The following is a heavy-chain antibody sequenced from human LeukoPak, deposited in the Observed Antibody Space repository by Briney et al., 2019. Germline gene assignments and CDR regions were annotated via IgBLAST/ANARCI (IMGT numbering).Heavy chain of an antibody. CDR3: AKGPGLPYCFDY. J-gene: IGHJ4*02. CDR1: GFTFSRYW. V-gene: IGHV3-30*02. Sequence: GGSLRLSCAASGFTFSRYWMSWVRQAPGRGLGGVEFIRYDGSNKYYADSVKGRFTISRDSSKNTLYLQMNSLRAEDTAVYYCAKGPGLPYCFDYWGQGTLVTVSS. CDR2: IRYDGSNK.